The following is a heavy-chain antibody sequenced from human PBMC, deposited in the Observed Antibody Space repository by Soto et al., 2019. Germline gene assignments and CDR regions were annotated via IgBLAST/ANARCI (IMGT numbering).Heavy chain of an antibody. V-gene: IGHV5-51*01. J-gene: IGHJ4*02. Sequence: VESLKISCQVSGYTFTIYWIGWVRQMPGKGLEWMGLIYPSDSDTIYSPSFQGQVTISADQSINTAYLQWDSLKASDTAIYYCARPANTVADHFDLWGQGTPVTVSS. D-gene: IGHD4-17*01. CDR2: IYPSDSDT. CDR1: GYTFTIYW. CDR3: ARPANTVADHFDL.